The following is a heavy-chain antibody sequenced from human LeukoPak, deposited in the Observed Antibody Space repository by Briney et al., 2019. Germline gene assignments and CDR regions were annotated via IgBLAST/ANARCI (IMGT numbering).Heavy chain of an antibody. J-gene: IGHJ4*02. Sequence: GGSLRLSCAASGFTFSDYYMSWIRQAPGKGLEWVSYISSGSTIYYADSVKGRFTISRDNAKNSLYLQMNSLRAEDTAVYYCARGSHRPIAPGRSFDYWGQGTLVTVSS. D-gene: IGHD3-16*02. V-gene: IGHV3-11*01. CDR2: ISSGSTI. CDR3: ARGSHRPIAPGRSFDY. CDR1: GFTFSDYY.